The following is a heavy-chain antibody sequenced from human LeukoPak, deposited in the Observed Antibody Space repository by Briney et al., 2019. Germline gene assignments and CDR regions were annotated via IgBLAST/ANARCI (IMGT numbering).Heavy chain of an antibody. CDR2: IYTSGST. D-gene: IGHD2-15*01. CDR3: AREHCSGGSCYSIYYYYYMDV. Sequence: PSETLSLTCTVSGGSISSYYWSWIRQPAGKGLEWIGRIYTSGSTNYNPSLKSRVTMSVDTSKNQFSLKLSSVTAADTAVYYCAREHCSGGSCYSIYYYYYMDVWGKGTTATVSS. J-gene: IGHJ6*03. CDR1: GGSISSYY. V-gene: IGHV4-4*07.